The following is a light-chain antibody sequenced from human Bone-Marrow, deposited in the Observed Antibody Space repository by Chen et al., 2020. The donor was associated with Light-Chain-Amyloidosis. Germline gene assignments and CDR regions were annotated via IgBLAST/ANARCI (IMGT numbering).Light chain of an antibody. J-gene: IGLJ3*02. CDR3: QVWDRSSDRPV. CDR2: DDS. Sequence: SYVLTQPSSVSVAPGQTATIAFGGNNIGSTSVHWYQQTPGQAPLLVVHDDSDRPSGIPERLSGSNCGNTATLTISRVEAGDEADYYCQVWDRSSDRPVFGGGTKLTVI. V-gene: IGLV3-21*02. CDR1: NIGSTS.